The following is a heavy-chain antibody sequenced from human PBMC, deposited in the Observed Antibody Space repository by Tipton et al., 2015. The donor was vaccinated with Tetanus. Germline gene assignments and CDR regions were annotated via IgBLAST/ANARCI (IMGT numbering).Heavy chain of an antibody. Sequence: TLSLTCTVSGGSISSYYWSWIRQPPGKGLEWIGNIYYSGSTNYNPSLKSRVTISVDTSKNQFSLKLSSVTAADTAVYYCARGGLGEVGYWGQGTLVTVSS. CDR1: GGSISSYY. J-gene: IGHJ4*02. CDR3: ARGGLGEVGY. V-gene: IGHV4-59*01. D-gene: IGHD2-15*01. CDR2: IYYSGST.